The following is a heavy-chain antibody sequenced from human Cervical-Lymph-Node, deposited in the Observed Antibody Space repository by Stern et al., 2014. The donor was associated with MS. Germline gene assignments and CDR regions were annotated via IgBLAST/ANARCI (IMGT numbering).Heavy chain of an antibody. Sequence: QVQLVESGSEVKKPGASVKVSCKASEYTHNNYLIHWVRQAPGQRPDWMGVINPSGATNYAQKVQDRVTMTTDASTSTFYMELSRLRSEDTAVYYCAVRYCSGGRCYSVPDVWGRGTTVIVSS. CDR3: AVRYCSGGRCYSVPDV. CDR1: EYTHNNYL. D-gene: IGHD2-15*01. V-gene: IGHV1-46*02. J-gene: IGHJ6*02. CDR2: INPSGAT.